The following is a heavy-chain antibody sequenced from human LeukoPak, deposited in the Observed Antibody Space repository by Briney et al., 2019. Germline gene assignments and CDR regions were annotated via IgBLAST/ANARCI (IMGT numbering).Heavy chain of an antibody. CDR3: ARDVVAVPGSDNWFDP. CDR1: GGSLSVFY. CDR2: TYSDGST. J-gene: IGHJ5*02. V-gene: IGHV4-59*01. D-gene: IGHD6-19*01. Sequence: SETLSLTCTVSGGSLSVFYWSWIRQSPRLGLEWIGLTYSDGSTMYNPSLTSRVTISVDTSKNQISLRLTSVTAADTAIYYCARDVVAVPGSDNWFDPWGQGTLVTVSS.